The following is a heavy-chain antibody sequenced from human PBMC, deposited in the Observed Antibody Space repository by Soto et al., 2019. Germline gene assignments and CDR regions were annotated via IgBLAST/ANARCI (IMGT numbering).Heavy chain of an antibody. CDR2: IIPVLGIK. D-gene: IGHD1-20*01. CDR1: GGTFSGYA. CDR3: AKDPRSITGTTSIEDLQH. Sequence: QAQLMQSGAEMKKPGSSVKVSCKASGGTFSGYALSWVRQAPGQGLEWMGGIIPVLGIKNYAQKFQDRSTIAADEATGTASLDLRDLKSEDTAIYYCAKDPRSITGTTSIEDLQHWGPGTVVTVSS. V-gene: IGHV1-69*01. J-gene: IGHJ1*01.